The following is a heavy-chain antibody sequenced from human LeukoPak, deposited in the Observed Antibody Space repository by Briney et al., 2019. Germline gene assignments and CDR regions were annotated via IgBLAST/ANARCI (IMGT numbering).Heavy chain of an antibody. V-gene: IGHV4-4*07. J-gene: IGHJ6*03. CDR3: ARETRGYCSSTSCYSYYYMDV. CDR2: IYTTGST. D-gene: IGHD2-2*02. Sequence: SETLSLTCTVSGGSISSYYWSWIRQPAGKGLEWIGRIYTTGSTNNNPSLKSRVTMSVDTSKNQFSLKLSSVTAADTAVYYCARETRGYCSSTSCYSYYYMDVWGKGTTVAVSS. CDR1: GGSISSYY.